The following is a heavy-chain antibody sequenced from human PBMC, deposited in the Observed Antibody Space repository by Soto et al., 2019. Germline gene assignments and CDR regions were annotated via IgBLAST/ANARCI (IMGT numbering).Heavy chain of an antibody. CDR2: ISDTITYI. V-gene: IGHV3-21*01. CDR1: SFNFTSYS. J-gene: IGHJ4*02. CDR3: ARVHAATGSRHSDH. Sequence: WGSLRLSCAGSSFNFTSYSLNWVRQAPGKGLEWVSSISDTITYIFYADSVKGRFTISRDNAQNSVSLQMNSLRAEDTALYYCARVHAATGSRHSDHWGEGNMVTVSA. D-gene: IGHD3-9*01.